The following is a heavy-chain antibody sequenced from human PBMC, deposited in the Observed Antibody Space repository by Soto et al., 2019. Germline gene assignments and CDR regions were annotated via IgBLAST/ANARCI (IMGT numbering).Heavy chain of an antibody. V-gene: IGHV3-48*02. D-gene: IGHD3-22*01. CDR1: GFTFSSYS. CDR3: ARPQYYYDSSGYSA. CDR2: ISSSSSTI. Sequence: GGSLSLSCAASGFTFSSYSMNWVRQAPGKGLEWVSYISSSSSTIYYADSVKGRFTISRDNTKNSLYLQMNSLRDEDTAVYYCARPQYYYDSSGYSAWGQGTLVNVSS. J-gene: IGHJ4*02.